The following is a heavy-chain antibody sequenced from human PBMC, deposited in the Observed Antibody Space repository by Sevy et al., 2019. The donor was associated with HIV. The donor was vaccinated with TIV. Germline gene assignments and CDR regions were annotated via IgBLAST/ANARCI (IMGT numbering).Heavy chain of an antibody. CDR1: GGSISSSSYF. CDR3: ARGGSYYLGYFDY. Sequence: SETLSLTCTVSGGSISSSSYFWGWIRQPPGKGLERIGNIYYNGDTYYNPSLKSRVTISVETSKNHFSLRLSSVTATDTAVYYCARGGSYYLGYFDYWGQGTLVTVSS. J-gene: IGHJ4*02. D-gene: IGHD1-26*01. CDR2: IYYNGDT. V-gene: IGHV4-39*02.